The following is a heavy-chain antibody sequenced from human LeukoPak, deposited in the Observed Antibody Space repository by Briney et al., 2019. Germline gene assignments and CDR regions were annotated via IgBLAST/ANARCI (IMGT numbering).Heavy chain of an antibody. Sequence: SQTLSLTCTVSGGSISSGDYYWRWIRQPPGTGLEWIGYIYYSGSTYYNPSLKSRVTISVDTSKNQFSLKLSSVTAADTAVYYCARVVVDCSSTSCSVPDYWGQGTLVTVSS. CDR3: ARVVVDCSSTSCSVPDY. V-gene: IGHV4-30-4*08. J-gene: IGHJ4*02. D-gene: IGHD2-2*01. CDR2: IYYSGST. CDR1: GGSISSGDYY.